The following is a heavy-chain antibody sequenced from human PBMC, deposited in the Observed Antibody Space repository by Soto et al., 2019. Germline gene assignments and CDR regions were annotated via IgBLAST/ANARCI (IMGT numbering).Heavy chain of an antibody. Sequence: EQGLEWMGWINPHTGGTDYAQKFQGRVTMTRDTSISTAYMELNSLTSDDTAVYYCERGPIGRGAHYYIDYRGHGSL. V-gene: IGHV1-2*02. D-gene: IGHD1-26*01. CDR2: INPHTGGT. CDR3: ERGPIGRGAHYYIDY. J-gene: IGHJ4*01.